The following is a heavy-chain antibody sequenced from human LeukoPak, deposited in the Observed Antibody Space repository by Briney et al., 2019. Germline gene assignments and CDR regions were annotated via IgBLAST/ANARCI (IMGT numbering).Heavy chain of an antibody. CDR1: GFMFSSYW. D-gene: IGHD3-10*01. CDR3: ARDRITMVRGVID. J-gene: IGHJ4*02. Sequence: GGSLRLSCAASGFMFSSYWMHWVRQAPGKGLVWVSRINSDGSTTSYADSVKGRFTISRDNAKNTLYLQMNSLGAEDTAVYYCARDRITMVRGVIDWGQGTLVTVSS. V-gene: IGHV3-74*01. CDR2: INSDGSTT.